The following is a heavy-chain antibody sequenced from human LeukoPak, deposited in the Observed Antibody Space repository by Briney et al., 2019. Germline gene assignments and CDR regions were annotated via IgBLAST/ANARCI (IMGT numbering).Heavy chain of an antibody. CDR1: GFTLRDSV. J-gene: IGHJ3*01. D-gene: IGHD5-24*01. CDR3: ARDIQLST. V-gene: IGHV3-23*01. CDR2: ISFSGNSI. Sequence: GGSLRLSRVASGFTLRDSVMSWVRPAPGKGLEWVSLISFSGNSIYYAGAVRGRFTISRDNSKDTLYLQMNSLRAEDTAIYYCARDIQLSTWGLGTMVTVSS.